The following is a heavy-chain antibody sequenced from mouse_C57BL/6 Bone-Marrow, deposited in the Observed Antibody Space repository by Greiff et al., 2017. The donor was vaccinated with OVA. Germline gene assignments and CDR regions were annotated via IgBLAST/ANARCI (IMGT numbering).Heavy chain of an antibody. Sequence: EVQLQQSGPELVKPGASVKISCKASGYSFTGYYMNWVKQSPEKSLEWIGEINPSTGGTTYNQKFKAKATLTVDKSSSTAYMQLKSLTSEDSAVYYCARGWTSPFAYWGQGTLVTVSA. CDR1: GYSFTGYY. CDR3: ARGWTSPFAY. V-gene: IGHV1-42*01. CDR2: INPSTGGT. J-gene: IGHJ3*01.